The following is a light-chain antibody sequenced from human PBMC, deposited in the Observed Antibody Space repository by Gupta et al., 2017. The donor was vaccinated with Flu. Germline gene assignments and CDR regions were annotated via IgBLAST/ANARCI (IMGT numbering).Light chain of an antibody. J-gene: IGKJ1*01. Sequence: DIQMTQSPSSLSASVGDRVTITCRASQNISSHLNWYHQRPGKAPKLLIYGTSTLQSGVPSRFSGSASGTLFTLTISGLQPDDFATYYCHQSHSAPQTFGQWAKVE. CDR3: HQSHSAPQT. CDR1: QNISSH. V-gene: IGKV1-39*01. CDR2: GTS.